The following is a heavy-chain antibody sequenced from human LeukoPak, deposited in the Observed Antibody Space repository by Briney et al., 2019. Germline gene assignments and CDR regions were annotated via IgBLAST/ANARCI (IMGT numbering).Heavy chain of an antibody. D-gene: IGHD2-2*01. V-gene: IGHV4-34*01. J-gene: IGHJ5*02. CDR1: GGSFSGFY. CDR2: ISHSGNT. CDR3: ARDHSGYCSSTSCQPGWFDP. Sequence: SETLSLTCAVYGGSFSGFYWSWIRQPPGKGLEWIGEISHSGNTNYNPSLKSRVTISVDTSKNQFSLKLSSVTAADTAVYYCARDHSGYCSSTSCQPGWFDPWGQRTLVTVSS.